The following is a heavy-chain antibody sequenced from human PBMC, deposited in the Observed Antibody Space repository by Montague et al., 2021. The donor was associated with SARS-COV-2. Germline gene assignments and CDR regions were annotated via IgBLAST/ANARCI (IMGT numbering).Heavy chain of an antibody. CDR2: IYYSGST. CDR1: GGSISSSSYY. J-gene: IGHJ5*02. D-gene: IGHD3-22*01. CDR3: ARHLGDLFMVVVPSWFDP. Sequence: SETLSLTCTVSGGSISSSSYYWGWIRQPPGKGLVWIGNIYYSGSTYYNPSLKSRVTMSADTSQNPFSLKLRSVTAADTAVYYCARHLGDLFMVVVPSWFDPWGPGTLVTVSS. V-gene: IGHV4-39*01.